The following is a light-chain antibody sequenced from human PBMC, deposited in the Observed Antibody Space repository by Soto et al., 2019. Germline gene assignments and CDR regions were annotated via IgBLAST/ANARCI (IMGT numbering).Light chain of an antibody. J-gene: IGKJ2*01. V-gene: IGKV3-15*01. CDR1: QSVSSN. CDR3: QQCNDWPHT. CDR2: SAS. Sequence: EIVMTQSPATLSVSPGESATLSCRASQSVSSNLAWYQQKPGQAPRLLIYSASNRATGIPDRFSGRGSATDFTITISSLQSEDCAVYYCQQCNDWPHTFGQGTKLEIK.